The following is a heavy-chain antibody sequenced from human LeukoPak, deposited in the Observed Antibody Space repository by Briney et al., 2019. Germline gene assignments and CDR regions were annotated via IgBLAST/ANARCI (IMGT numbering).Heavy chain of an antibody. V-gene: IGHV3-23*01. CDR3: AKGAASEYYFDS. D-gene: IGHD6-25*01. Sequence: GGSLRLSCAASGSTFSSYAMRWVRQAPGKGLEWVSGISGCGGSTYYADSVKGRFTISRDNSKNTLYLQMNSLRAEDTAVYYCAKGAASEYYFDSWGQGTLVTVSS. CDR1: GSTFSSYA. CDR2: ISGCGGST. J-gene: IGHJ4*02.